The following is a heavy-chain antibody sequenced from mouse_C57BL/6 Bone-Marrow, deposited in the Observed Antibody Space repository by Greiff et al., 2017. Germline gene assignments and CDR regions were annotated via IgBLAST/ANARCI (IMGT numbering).Heavy chain of an antibody. V-gene: IGHV1-69*01. CDR3: ARGRWLLRNWFAY. CDR1: GYTFTSYW. D-gene: IGHD2-3*01. J-gene: IGHJ3*01. Sequence: QVQLQQPGAELVMPGASVKLSCKASGYTFTSYWMHWVKQRPGQGLEWIGEIDPSDSYTNYNQKFKGKSTLTVDKSSSTAYMQLSSLTSEDSAVYYCARGRWLLRNWFAYWGQGTLVTVSA. CDR2: IDPSDSYT.